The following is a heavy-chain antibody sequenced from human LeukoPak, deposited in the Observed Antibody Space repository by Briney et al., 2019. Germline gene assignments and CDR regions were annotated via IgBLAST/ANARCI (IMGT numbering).Heavy chain of an antibody. V-gene: IGHV1-2*02. Sequence: ASVKVSCKASGYTLTGLYIHWVRQAPGQGLEWMGWFSPNDGDTNYAQNFQGRVTMTKDTSISTAYMELSRLRSDDTAVYYCARGGCCNFSCAFDPWGQGTLVTVSS. J-gene: IGHJ5*02. D-gene: IGHD2-15*01. CDR1: GYTLTGLY. CDR2: FSPNDGDT. CDR3: ARGGCCNFSCAFDP.